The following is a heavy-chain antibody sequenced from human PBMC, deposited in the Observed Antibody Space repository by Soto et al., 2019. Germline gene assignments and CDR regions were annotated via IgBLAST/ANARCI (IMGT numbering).Heavy chain of an antibody. CDR3: AHKGGRGAGMDV. CDR1: GFSVSTSGVG. D-gene: IGHD2-15*01. J-gene: IGHJ6*02. CDR2: IYWDDDK. V-gene: IGHV2-5*02. Sequence: QITLKESGPTLVKPTQTLTLTCTFSGFSVSTSGVGVAGIRQPPGKALEWLALIYWDDDKRYSPFLQSRVTLTKDTSKNQVVLTMTHMDPVDTATYYCAHKGGRGAGMDVWGQGTTVTVSS.